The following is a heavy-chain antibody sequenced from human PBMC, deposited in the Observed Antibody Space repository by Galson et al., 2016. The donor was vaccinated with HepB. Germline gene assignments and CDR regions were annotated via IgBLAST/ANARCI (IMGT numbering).Heavy chain of an antibody. V-gene: IGHV3-23*01. D-gene: IGHD3-10*01. Sequence: SLRLSCAASGFTLRSYAVSWVRQAPGKGLEWVSAISGSGGSTYYADSVKGRFTISRDNSKNTLYLQMNSLRAEDTAVYYCAKPGAATYDFDYWGQGTLVTVSS. J-gene: IGHJ4*02. CDR2: ISGSGGST. CDR3: AKPGAATYDFDY. CDR1: GFTLRSYA.